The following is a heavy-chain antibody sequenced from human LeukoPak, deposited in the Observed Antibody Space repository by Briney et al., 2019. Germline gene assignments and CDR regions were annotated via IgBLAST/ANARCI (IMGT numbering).Heavy chain of an antibody. V-gene: IGHV4-4*07. CDR3: AALSCSSTSCYGPHYYYYMDV. CDR2: IYTSGST. J-gene: IGHJ6*03. CDR1: GGSISSYY. Sequence: ASETLSLTCTVSGGSISSYYWSWIRQPAGKGLEWIGRIYTSGSTNYNPSLKSRVTMSVDTSKNQFSLKLSSVTAADTAVYYCAALSCSSTSCYGPHYYYYMDVWGKGTTVTVSS. D-gene: IGHD2-2*01.